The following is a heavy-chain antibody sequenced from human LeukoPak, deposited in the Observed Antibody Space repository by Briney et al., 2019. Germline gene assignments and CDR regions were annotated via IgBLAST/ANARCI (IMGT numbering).Heavy chain of an antibody. CDR2: INGDGSTT. Sequence: GGSLRLSCAASGFTFSRYWMHWVRQAPGKGLVWVSRINGDGSTTSYADSVKGGFTISRDNAKSTLYLQMNSLRAEDTAVYYCATGNYYDSRGYYTFGHWGQGTLVTVSS. V-gene: IGHV3-74*01. CDR3: ATGNYYDSRGYYTFGH. J-gene: IGHJ4*02. D-gene: IGHD3-22*01. CDR1: GFTFSRYW.